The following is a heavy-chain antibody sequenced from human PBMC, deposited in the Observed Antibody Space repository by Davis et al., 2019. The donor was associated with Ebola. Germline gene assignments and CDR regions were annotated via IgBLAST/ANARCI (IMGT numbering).Heavy chain of an antibody. CDR1: GGTFSSYA. Sequence: SVKVSCKASGGTFSSYAISWVRQAPGQGLEWMGGIIPIFGTANYAQKFQGRVTITADESTSTAYMELSSLRSEDTAVYYCARRDTMVRGAFNDWGQGTLVTVSS. D-gene: IGHD3-10*01. J-gene: IGHJ4*02. CDR3: ARRDTMVRGAFND. V-gene: IGHV1-69*13. CDR2: IIPIFGTA.